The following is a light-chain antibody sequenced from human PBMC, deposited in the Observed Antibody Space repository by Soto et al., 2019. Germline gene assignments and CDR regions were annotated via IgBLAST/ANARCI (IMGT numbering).Light chain of an antibody. CDR3: SSYTSSSTMV. Sequence: QSALTQPASVSGSPGQSITISCTGTNSDVGGYNYVSWYQQNPGKAPKLMIYEVSNRPSAVSNRCSGSKSGNTASLTISGLQAEDEADYYCSSYTSSSTMVFGGGTQLTVL. J-gene: IGLJ2*01. V-gene: IGLV2-14*01. CDR1: NSDVGGYNY. CDR2: EVS.